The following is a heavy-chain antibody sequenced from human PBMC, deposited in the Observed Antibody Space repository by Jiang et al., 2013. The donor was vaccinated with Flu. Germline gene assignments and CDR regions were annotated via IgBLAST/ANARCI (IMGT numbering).Heavy chain of an antibody. D-gene: IGHD2-15*01. V-gene: IGHV4-31*03. J-gene: IGHJ4*02. CDR3: ARATPNYERVVGCLTV. CDR2: IYYSGST. Sequence: TCTVSGGSISSGGYYWSWIRQHPGKGLEWIGYIYYSGSTYYNPSLKSRVTISVDTSKNQFSLKLSSVTAADTAVYYCARATPNYERVVGCLTVWGQGTLVTVSS. CDR1: GGSISSGGYY.